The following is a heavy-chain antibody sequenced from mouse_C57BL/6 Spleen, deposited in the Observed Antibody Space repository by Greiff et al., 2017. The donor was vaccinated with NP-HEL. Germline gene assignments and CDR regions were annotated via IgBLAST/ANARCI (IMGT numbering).Heavy chain of an antibody. CDR1: GYTFTSYW. CDR3: ARYGITTVVARYYYAMDY. J-gene: IGHJ4*01. V-gene: IGHV1-55*01. Sequence: QVQLQQPGAELVKPGASVKMSCKASGYTFTSYWITWVKQRPGQGLEWIGDIYPGSGSTNYNEKFKSKATLTVDTSSSTAYMQLSSLTSEDSAVYYCARYGITTVVARYYYAMDYWGQGTSVTVSS. CDR2: IYPGSGST. D-gene: IGHD1-1*01.